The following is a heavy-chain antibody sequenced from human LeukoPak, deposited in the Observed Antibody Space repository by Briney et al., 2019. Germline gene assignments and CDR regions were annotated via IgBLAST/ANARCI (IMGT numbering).Heavy chain of an antibody. CDR1: GYTFTSYY. D-gene: IGHD2-15*01. CDR2: INPSGGST. J-gene: IGHJ4*02. V-gene: IGHV1-46*01. Sequence: ASVKVSCKASGYTFTSYYMHWVRQAPGQGLEWMGIINPSGGSTSYAQKFQGRVTMTRDTSTSTVYMELSSLRSEDTALYYCARDGYCRGETCYSERTFDSWGQGTLVTVSS. CDR3: ARDGYCRGETCYSERTFDS.